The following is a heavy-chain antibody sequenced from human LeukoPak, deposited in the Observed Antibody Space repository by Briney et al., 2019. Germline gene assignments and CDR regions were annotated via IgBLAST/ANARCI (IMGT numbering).Heavy chain of an antibody. CDR1: GYTFTSYG. J-gene: IGHJ4*02. CDR3: AREFGRIAVAGTPEYYFDY. Sequence: SVKVSCKASGYTFTSYGISWVRQAPGQGLEWMGWISAYNGNKNYAQKLQGRVNMTTDKSTSTAYMELRSLRSDDTAVYYCAREFGRIAVAGTPEYYFDYWGQGTLVTVSS. CDR2: ISAYNGNK. D-gene: IGHD6-19*01. V-gene: IGHV1-18*01.